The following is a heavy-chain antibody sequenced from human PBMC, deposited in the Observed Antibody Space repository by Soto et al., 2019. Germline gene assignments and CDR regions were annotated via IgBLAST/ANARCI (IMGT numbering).Heavy chain of an antibody. CDR2: IIPILGIA. CDR1: GGTFSSYT. D-gene: IGHD4-4*01. CDR3: ARGPKVDPYSNSRPYYFDY. Sequence: GPSVKVSCKASGGTFSSYTISWVRQAPGQGLEWMGRIIPILGIANYAQKFQGRVTITADKSTSTAFMELSSLRSEDTAVYYCARGPKVDPYSNSRPYYFDYWGQGTLVTVSS. V-gene: IGHV1-69*02. J-gene: IGHJ4*02.